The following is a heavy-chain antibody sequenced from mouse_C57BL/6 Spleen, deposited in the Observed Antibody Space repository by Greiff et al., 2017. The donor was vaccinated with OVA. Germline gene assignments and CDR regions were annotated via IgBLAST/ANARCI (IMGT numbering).Heavy chain of an antibody. CDR2: IDPSDSET. V-gene: IGHV1-52*01. CDR1: GYTFTSYW. CDR3: ASITTALDYYAMDY. J-gene: IGHJ4*01. Sequence: VQLQQPGAELVRPGSSVKLSCKASGYTFTSYWMHWVKQRPIQGLEWIGNIDPSDSETHYNQKFKDKATLTVDKSSSTAYMQLRSLTSEDSAVYYCASITTALDYYAMDYWGQGTSVTVSS. D-gene: IGHD1-2*01.